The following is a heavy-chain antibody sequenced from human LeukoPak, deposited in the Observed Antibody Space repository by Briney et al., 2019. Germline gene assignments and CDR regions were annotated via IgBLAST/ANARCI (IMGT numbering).Heavy chain of an antibody. J-gene: IGHJ4*02. CDR1: GGSISSYY. CDR2: IYYSGST. CDR3: ARGPGYTAMVDY. V-gene: IGHV4-59*01. D-gene: IGHD5-18*01. Sequence: SETLSLTCTVSGGSISSYYWSWIRQPPGKGLEWIGYIYYSGSTNYNPSLKSRVTISVDTSKNQFSLKLSSVTAADTAVYYSARGPGYTAMVDYWGQGTLVTVSS.